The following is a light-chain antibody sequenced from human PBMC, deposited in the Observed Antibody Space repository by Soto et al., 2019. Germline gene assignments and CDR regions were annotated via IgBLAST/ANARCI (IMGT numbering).Light chain of an antibody. Sequence: QSALTQPASVSGSPGQSITISCTGTSSDVGNYNLVSWYQQYPGKAPKLMIYEGGKRPSGVSNRFSGSKSGNTASLTISGLQTEDEADYYCSSYTSSSTGVFGGGTKLTVL. J-gene: IGLJ3*02. CDR2: EGG. CDR3: SSYTSSSTGV. V-gene: IGLV2-14*02. CDR1: SSDVGNYNL.